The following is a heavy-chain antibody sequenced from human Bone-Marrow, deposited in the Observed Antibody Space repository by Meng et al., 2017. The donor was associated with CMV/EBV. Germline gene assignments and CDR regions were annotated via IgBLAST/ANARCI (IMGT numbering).Heavy chain of an antibody. Sequence: GESLKISCAASGFTVSSNYMSWVRQAPGKGLEWVSVIYSGGSTYYADSVKGRFTISRDNSKNTLYLQMNSLRSDDTAVYYCARDDYYGELGYWGQGTLVTVSS. V-gene: IGHV3-53*05. J-gene: IGHJ4*02. CDR3: ARDDYYGELGY. CDR1: GFTVSSNY. D-gene: IGHD3-10*01. CDR2: IYSGGST.